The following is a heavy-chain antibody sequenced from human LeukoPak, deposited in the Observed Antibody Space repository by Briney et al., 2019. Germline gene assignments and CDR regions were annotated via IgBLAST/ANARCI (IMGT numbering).Heavy chain of an antibody. J-gene: IGHJ3*02. V-gene: IGHV3-23*01. CDR3: AKPGLHAVTTILIDAFDI. CDR1: GFTFSSYA. D-gene: IGHD4-17*01. Sequence: PGGSLRLSCAASGFTFSSYAMSWVRQAPGKGLEWVSAISGSGGSTYYADSVKGRFTISRDNSKNTLYLQMNSLRAEDTAVYYCAKPGLHAVTTILIDAFDIWGQGTMVTVSS. CDR2: ISGSGGST.